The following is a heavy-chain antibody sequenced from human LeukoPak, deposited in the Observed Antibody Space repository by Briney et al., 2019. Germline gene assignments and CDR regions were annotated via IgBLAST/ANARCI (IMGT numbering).Heavy chain of an antibody. CDR3: AKMGRRTPPYGFDY. D-gene: IGHD4-17*01. CDR2: ITSVGGFT. J-gene: IGHJ4*02. V-gene: IGHV3-23*01. CDR1: GFIFSNYA. Sequence: PGGSLRLSCAASGFIFSNYAMTWVRQAPGKGLEGVSSITSVGGFTYHADSVKGRFTISRDNSKNTVSLQMTSLRADDTAVYYCAKMGRRTPPYGFDYWGQGSLVTVSS.